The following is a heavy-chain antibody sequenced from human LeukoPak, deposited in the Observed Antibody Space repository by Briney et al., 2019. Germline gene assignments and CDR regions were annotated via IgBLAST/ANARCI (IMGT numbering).Heavy chain of an antibody. CDR3: AKGRGTTVTSAANY. V-gene: IGHV3-23*01. CDR1: GFTFSNYA. J-gene: IGHJ4*02. D-gene: IGHD4-17*01. CDR2: ISGSNDNT. Sequence: GGSLRLSCAASGFTFSNYAMSCVRQAPGKGLEWVSSISGSNDNTYYADSVKDRFTISRDNSKNTLSLQMNSLRAEDTAVYYCAKGRGTTVTSAANYWGQGTLVTVSS.